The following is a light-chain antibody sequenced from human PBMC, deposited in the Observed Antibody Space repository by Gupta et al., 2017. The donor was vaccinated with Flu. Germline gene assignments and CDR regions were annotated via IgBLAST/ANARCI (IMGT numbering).Light chain of an antibody. Sequence: APLSVSPGERATLSCRASQSVVKYLAWYQQKPGQAPRLLIYDASSRVTGIPARLSGSGCGTEFTLTINSLQSEDFAVYYCQQYNNWPPWTFGQGTEVEIK. CDR3: QQYNNWPPWT. J-gene: IGKJ1*01. CDR2: DAS. CDR1: QSVVKY. V-gene: IGKV3-15*01.